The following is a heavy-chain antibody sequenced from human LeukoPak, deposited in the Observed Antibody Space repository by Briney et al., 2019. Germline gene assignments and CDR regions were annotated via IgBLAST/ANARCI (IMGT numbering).Heavy chain of an antibody. D-gene: IGHD3-10*01. V-gene: IGHV3-30*04. Sequence: PGRSLRLSCAASGFTFSSYAMHWVRQAPGKGLEWVAVISYDGSNKYYADSVKGRFTISRVNSKNTLYLQMNSLRAEDTAVYYCASPGPGMVRGVIGFDYWGQGTLVTVSS. CDR1: GFTFSSYA. CDR3: ASPGPGMVRGVIGFDY. CDR2: ISYDGSNK. J-gene: IGHJ4*02.